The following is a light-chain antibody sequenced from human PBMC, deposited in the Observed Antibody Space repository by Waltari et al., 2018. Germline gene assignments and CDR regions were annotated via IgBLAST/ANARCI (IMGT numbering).Light chain of an antibody. Sequence: QSALTQPASVSGSPAQSITISCPGTSSDVGRYNLVSCYQQHPGKAPKLIIYEVSKRPSGVSNRFSGSKSGNTASLTISGLQAEDEADYYCCSYAGIHVVFGGGTKLIVL. CDR1: SSDVGRYNL. V-gene: IGLV2-23*02. J-gene: IGLJ2*01. CDR3: CSYAGIHVV. CDR2: EVS.